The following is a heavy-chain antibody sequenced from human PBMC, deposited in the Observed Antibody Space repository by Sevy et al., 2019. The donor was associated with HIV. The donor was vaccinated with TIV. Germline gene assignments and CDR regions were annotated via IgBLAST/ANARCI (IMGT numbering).Heavy chain of an antibody. J-gene: IGHJ6*02. CDR1: GFTFSSYG. CDR2: ISYDGSNK. Sequence: GGSLRLSCAASGFTFSSYGMQWVRQAPGKGLEWVAVISYDGSNKYYADSVKGRFTISRDNSKNTLYLQMNSLRAEDTAVYYCAKAENKYYYYGMDVWGQGTTFTVSS. V-gene: IGHV3-30*18. CDR3: AKAENKYYYYGMDV.